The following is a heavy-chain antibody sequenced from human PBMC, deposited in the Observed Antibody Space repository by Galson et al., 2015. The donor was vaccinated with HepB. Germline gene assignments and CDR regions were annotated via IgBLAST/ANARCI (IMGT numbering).Heavy chain of an antibody. D-gene: IGHD3-9*01. J-gene: IGHJ5*02. CDR1: Y. V-gene: IGHV4-39*01. CDR2: IYYSGTT. Sequence: YWGWIRQPPGKGPEWIGRIYYSGTTYYNPSLKSRVTISVDTSKNQFSLKLSSVTAADTAVYYCARLLRYFDWWGLAFDPWGQGTLVTVSS. CDR3: ARLLRYFDWWGLAFDP.